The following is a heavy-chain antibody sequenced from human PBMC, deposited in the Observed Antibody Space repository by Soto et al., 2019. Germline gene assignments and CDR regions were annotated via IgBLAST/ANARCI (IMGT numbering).Heavy chain of an antibody. D-gene: IGHD5-18*01. CDR3: ARERGYSYGQVDS. V-gene: IGHV1-3*04. J-gene: IGHJ4*02. CDR2: INTGNGDT. Sequence: VASVKVSCKASGYTFTSYAMHWVRQAPGQRLEWMGWINTGNGDTKYSQKFQGRVTITRDTSASTAYMDLSSLRSEDTAVYYCARERGYSYGQVDSWGQGTLVTVSS. CDR1: GYTFTSYA.